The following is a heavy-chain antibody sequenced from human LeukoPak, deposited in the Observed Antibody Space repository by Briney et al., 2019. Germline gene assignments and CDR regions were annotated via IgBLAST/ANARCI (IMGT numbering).Heavy chain of an antibody. J-gene: IGHJ5*02. V-gene: IGHV1-18*01. CDR2: ISAYNGDR. CDR3: AREAARSGFDP. Sequence: ASVKVSCKASGYSFISYGIIWVRQAPGQGLEWMGWISAYNGDRKYAQNLQDRVTMTTDTSTNTAYMELRGPRSDDTAVYYCAREAARSGFDPWGQGTLVTVSS. CDR1: GYSFISYG.